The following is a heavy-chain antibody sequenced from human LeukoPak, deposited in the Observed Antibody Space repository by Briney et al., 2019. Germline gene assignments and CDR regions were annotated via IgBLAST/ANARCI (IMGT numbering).Heavy chain of an antibody. Sequence: PGGSLRLSCAASGFTVSSNYMSWVRQAPEKGLEWVANINQDVSEKYYVDSVKGRFTISRDNADNSLYLQMNNLKAEDTAVYYCARYGNGEWLAHYSFEIWGQGTMVTVSS. D-gene: IGHD6-19*01. CDR3: ARYGNGEWLAHYSFEI. J-gene: IGHJ3*02. CDR2: INQDVSEK. CDR1: GFTVSSNY. V-gene: IGHV3-7*01.